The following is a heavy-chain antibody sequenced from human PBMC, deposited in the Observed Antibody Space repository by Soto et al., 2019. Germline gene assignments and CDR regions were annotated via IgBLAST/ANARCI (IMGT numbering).Heavy chain of an antibody. V-gene: IGHV1-69*12. CDR2: IIPIFGTA. Sequence: QVQLVQSGAEVKKPGSSVKVSCKASGGTFSSYAISWVRQAPGQGLEWMGGIIPIFGTANYAQKFQGRVTITADESTGTAYMDLSSLRSEDTAVYYCERVGRYYGSGGMDVWGQGTTVTVSS. CDR1: GGTFSSYA. D-gene: IGHD3-10*01. J-gene: IGHJ6*02. CDR3: ERVGRYYGSGGMDV.